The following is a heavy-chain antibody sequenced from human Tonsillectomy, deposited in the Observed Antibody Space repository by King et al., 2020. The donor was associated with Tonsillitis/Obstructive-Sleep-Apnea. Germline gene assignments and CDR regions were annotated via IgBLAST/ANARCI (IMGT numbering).Heavy chain of an antibody. Sequence: DVQLLESGGGLVQPGGSLRLSCAASGFTFSSYAMSWVRQGPGKGLEWVSVISGSGGTIYYADSVKGRFTISRDNSKNTLYLQMNSLRAEDTAVYYCAKDGYEAVRNEGIDYWGQGTLVTVSS. D-gene: IGHD1-14*01. J-gene: IGHJ4*02. CDR3: AKDGYEAVRNEGIDY. CDR2: ISGSGGTI. V-gene: IGHV3-23*01. CDR1: GFTFSSYA.